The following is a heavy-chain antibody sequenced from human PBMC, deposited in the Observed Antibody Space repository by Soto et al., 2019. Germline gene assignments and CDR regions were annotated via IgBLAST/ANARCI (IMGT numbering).Heavy chain of an antibody. V-gene: IGHV3-30*18. J-gene: IGHJ5*02. D-gene: IGHD1-26*01. CDR2: ISYDGSNK. Sequence: QVNLVESGGGVVQPGKSLRLSCEASGFSFRSYGLHWVRQAPGKGLEWVGLISYDGSNKFYADSVRGRFTISRDNSNNTLYLQMTNLRVEDTAVYYCAKDLFSGGSYPNWFDPWGHGTLVTVSS. CDR1: GFSFRSYG. CDR3: AKDLFSGGSYPNWFDP.